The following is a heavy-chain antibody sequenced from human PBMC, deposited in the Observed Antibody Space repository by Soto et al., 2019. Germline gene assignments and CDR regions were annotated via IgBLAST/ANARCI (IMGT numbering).Heavy chain of an antibody. CDR1: GFIFSTYS. J-gene: IGHJ4*02. V-gene: IGHV3-21*01. CDR2: MSGRSDYI. Sequence: GGSLRLSCAASGFIFSTYSMTWVRQAPGKGLEWISSMSGRSDYIYYADSLKGRFTISRDNAKNSLYLQMNSLRADDTAVYFCAREGDFGFDYWGQGTPVTVSS. D-gene: IGHD3-10*01. CDR3: AREGDFGFDY.